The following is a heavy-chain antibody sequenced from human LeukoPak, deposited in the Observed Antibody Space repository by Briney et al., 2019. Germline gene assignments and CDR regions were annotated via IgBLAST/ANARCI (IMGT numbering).Heavy chain of an antibody. CDR2: INHSGST. V-gene: IGHV4-34*01. D-gene: IGHD1-14*01. Sequence: PSETLSLTCAVYGGSFSGYYWSWIRQPPGKGLEWIGEINHSGSTNYNPSLKSRVTISVDTSKNQFSLKLSSVTAADTAVYYCPRNKNEPSPASGREVWGKGPTVTVPS. J-gene: IGHJ6*04. CDR3: PRNKNEPSPASGREV. CDR1: GGSFSGYY.